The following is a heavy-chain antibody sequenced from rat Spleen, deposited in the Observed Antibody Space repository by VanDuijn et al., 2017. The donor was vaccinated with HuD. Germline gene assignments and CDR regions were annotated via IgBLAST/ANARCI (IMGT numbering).Heavy chain of an antibody. Sequence: EVQLVESGGGLVQPGRSLKLSCAASGFTFSDYNMAWVRQAPKKGLEWVATIIYDGSRTYYRDSVKGRFTISRDNAKSTLYLQMDSLRSEDTATYYCARTISIYYYFDYWGQGVMVTVSS. D-gene: IGHD1-1*01. V-gene: IGHV5S10*01. CDR1: GFTFSDYN. CDR2: IIYDGSRT. CDR3: ARTISIYYYFDY. J-gene: IGHJ2*01.